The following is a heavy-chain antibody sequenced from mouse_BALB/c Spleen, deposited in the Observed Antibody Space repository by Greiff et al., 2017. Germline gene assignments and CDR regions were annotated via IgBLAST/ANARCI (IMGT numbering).Heavy chain of an antibody. CDR2: IWAGGST. D-gene: IGHD2-4*01. CDR1: GFSLTSYG. CDR3: ARARAMITTSWYFDV. Sequence: QVQLQQSGPGLVAPSQSLSITCTVSGFSLTSYGVHWVRQPPGKGLEWLGVIWAGGSTNYNSALMSRLSISKDNSKSQVFLKMNSLQTDDTAMYYCARARAMITTSWYFDVWGAGTTVTVSS. J-gene: IGHJ1*01. V-gene: IGHV2-9*02.